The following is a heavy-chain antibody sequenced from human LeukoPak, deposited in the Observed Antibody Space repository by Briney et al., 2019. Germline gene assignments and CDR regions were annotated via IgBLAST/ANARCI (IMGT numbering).Heavy chain of an antibody. CDR2: ISGSGGST. Sequence: GGSLRLSCAASGFTFNNYAMSWVRQAPGKGLEWGSAISGSGGSTYYADSVKGRFTISRDNSKNTLYLHMNSLRAEDTAVYYCAKAPALAYYDVLTGENFDYWGQGTLVTVSS. CDR1: GFTFNNYA. V-gene: IGHV3-23*01. J-gene: IGHJ4*02. D-gene: IGHD3-9*01. CDR3: AKAPALAYYDVLTGENFDY.